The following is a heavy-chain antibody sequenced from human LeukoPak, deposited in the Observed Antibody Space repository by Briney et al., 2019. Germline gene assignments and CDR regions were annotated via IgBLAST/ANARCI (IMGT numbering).Heavy chain of an antibody. D-gene: IGHD4-23*01. CDR3: ARDSPTTVVTRDYYYGMDV. Sequence: GASVRVSCKASGYTFTIYGISWVRQAPGQGRGWMVWIIAYNGNTNYAQKLQGRVTMTTDTSTSTAYMELRSLRSDDTAVYYCARDSPTTVVTRDYYYGMDVWGQGTTVTVSS. V-gene: IGHV1-18*01. CDR1: GYTFTIYG. CDR2: IIAYNGNT. J-gene: IGHJ6*02.